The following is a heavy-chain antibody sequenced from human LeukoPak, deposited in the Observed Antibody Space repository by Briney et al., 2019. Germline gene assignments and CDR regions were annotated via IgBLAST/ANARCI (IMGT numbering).Heavy chain of an antibody. CDR3: ARGVRELEPFDP. CDR1: GGSISSYY. CDR2: IYYSGST. Sequence: SDTLALTCTGSGGSISSYYWSWIRQPPGKGLEWIGYIYYSGSTNYNPSLKSRVTISVDTSKNQFSLKLSSVTAADTAVYYCARGVRELEPFDPWGQGTLVTVSS. D-gene: IGHD3-10*01. V-gene: IGHV4-59*01. J-gene: IGHJ5*02.